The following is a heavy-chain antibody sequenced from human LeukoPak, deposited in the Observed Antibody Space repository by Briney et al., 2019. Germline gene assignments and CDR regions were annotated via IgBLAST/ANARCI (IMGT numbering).Heavy chain of an antibody. D-gene: IGHD6-19*01. CDR3: ARVIAVADLEYFQH. Sequence: SETLSLTCTVSGGSISSYYWSWIRQPPGKGLEWIGYIYYSRSTNYNPSLKSRVTISVDTSKNQFSLKLSSVTAADTAVYYCARVIAVADLEYFQHWGQGTLVTVSS. CDR2: IYYSRST. J-gene: IGHJ1*01. CDR1: GGSISSYY. V-gene: IGHV4-59*01.